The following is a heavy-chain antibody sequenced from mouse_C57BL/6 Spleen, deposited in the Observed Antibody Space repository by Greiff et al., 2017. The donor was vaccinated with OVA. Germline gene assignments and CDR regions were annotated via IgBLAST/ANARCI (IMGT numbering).Heavy chain of an antibody. V-gene: IGHV5-17*01. D-gene: IGHD2-5*01. CDR3: ASGRYYSSFDY. CDR1: GFTFSDYG. CDR2: ISSGSSTI. Sequence: DVMLVESGGGLVKPGGSLKLSCAASGFTFSDYGMHWVRQAPEKGLEWVAYISSGSSTIYYADTVKGQFTISRDNAKNTLFLQMTSLRSEDTAMYYCASGRYYSSFDYWGQGTTLTVSS. J-gene: IGHJ2*01.